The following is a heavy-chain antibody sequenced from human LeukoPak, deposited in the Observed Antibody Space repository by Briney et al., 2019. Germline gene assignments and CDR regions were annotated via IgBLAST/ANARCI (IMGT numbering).Heavy chain of an antibody. J-gene: IGHJ5*02. V-gene: IGHV3-30*04. CDR1: GFIFSSYA. D-gene: IGHD6-19*01. CDR2: ISYDGSNK. CDR3: ARDSLAVAGISGWFDP. Sequence: GGSLRLSCAASGFIFSSYAMHWVRQAPGKGLEWVAVISYDGSNKYYADSVKGRFTISRDNSKNTLYLQMNSLRAEDTAVYYCARDSLAVAGISGWFDPWGQGTLVTVSS.